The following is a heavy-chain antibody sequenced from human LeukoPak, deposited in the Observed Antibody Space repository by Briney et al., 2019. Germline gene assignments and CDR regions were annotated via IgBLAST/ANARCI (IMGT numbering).Heavy chain of an antibody. CDR2: INPSGGST. J-gene: IGHJ4*02. D-gene: IGHD6-19*01. CDR1: GYTFTSYY. V-gene: IGHV1-46*01. CDR3: ARLDEIAVAGKGGFDY. Sequence: ASVKVSCKASGYTFTSYYMHWVRQAPGQGLEWMGIINPSGGSTSYAQKFQGRVTITADKSTSTAYMELSSLRSEDTAVYYCARLDEIAVAGKGGFDYWGQGTLVTVSS.